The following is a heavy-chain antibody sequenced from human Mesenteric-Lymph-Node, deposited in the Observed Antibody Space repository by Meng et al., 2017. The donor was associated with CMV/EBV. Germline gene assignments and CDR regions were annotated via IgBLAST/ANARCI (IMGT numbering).Heavy chain of an antibody. V-gene: IGHV3-30*02. CDR2: IRYDGSNK. Sequence: GESLKISCAASGFTFSSFGIHWVRQAPGKGLEWVAFIRYDGSNKYYVDSVKGRFTISRDNAKNSLYLQMNSLRAEDTAVYYCARVIRGEYSPDYWGQGTLVTVSS. D-gene: IGHD5-18*01. J-gene: IGHJ4*02. CDR3: ARVIRGEYSPDY. CDR1: GFTFSSFG.